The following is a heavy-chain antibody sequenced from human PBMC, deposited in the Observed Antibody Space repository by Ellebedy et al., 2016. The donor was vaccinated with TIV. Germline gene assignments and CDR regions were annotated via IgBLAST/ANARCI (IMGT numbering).Heavy chain of an antibody. D-gene: IGHD2-8*01. CDR1: RFTFSSHD. V-gene: IGHV3-13*01. CDR2: IGTAGDT. Sequence: GESLKISCAASRFTFSSHDMHWVRKATGKGLEWVSAIGTAGDTYYPGSVKGRFTISRENAKNSLYLQMNSLRAGDTAVYYCARATNGLDLWGRGTLVTVSA. CDR3: ARATNGLDL. J-gene: IGHJ2*01.